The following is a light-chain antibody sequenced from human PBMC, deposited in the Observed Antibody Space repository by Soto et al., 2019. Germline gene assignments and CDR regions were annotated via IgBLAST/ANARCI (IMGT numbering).Light chain of an antibody. Sequence: QSVLTQPPSASGTPGQRVTISCSGSSSTIGRYTVDWYQQLPGAAPKLLIYTNNQRPSGVPGRFSGSKSGTSASLAISGLQSEDEADYFCAAWDDSLNTPVFGTGTKLTVL. CDR3: AAWDDSLNTPV. J-gene: IGLJ1*01. CDR1: SSTIGRYT. CDR2: TNN. V-gene: IGLV1-44*01.